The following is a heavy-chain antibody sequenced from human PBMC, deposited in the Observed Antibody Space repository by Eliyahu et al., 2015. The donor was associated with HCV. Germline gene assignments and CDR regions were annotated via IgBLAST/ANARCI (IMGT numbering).Heavy chain of an antibody. CDR3: AVVPAAVGSFYNWFDP. V-gene: IGHV4-34*02. J-gene: IGHJ5*02. CDR2: ITHSGST. Sequence: QVQQEPWGAGLLKPSETLSLSCXVHGGPFSAYSWSWIRQPPGKRLEWIGEITHSGSTNYKPSLKRRVTISMDTSKNQFSLKVNSVTAADTAVYYCAVVPAAVGSFYNWFDPWGQGTLVTVSS. CDR1: GGPFSAYS. D-gene: IGHD2-2*01.